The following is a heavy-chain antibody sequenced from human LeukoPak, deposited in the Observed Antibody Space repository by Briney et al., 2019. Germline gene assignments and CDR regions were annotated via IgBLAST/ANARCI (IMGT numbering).Heavy chain of an antibody. CDR2: IKPVSGGT. D-gene: IGHD5-24*01. V-gene: IGHV1-2*02. CDR3: GRERGDGTQGFDF. Sequence: GASVKVSCKALASGYTFTGYYLHWVRQAPGQGLEWMGWIKPVSGGTNYAQRFQGRVTMTRDTSISTVFMELSRLKSDDTAVFYCGRERGDGTQGFDFWGQGTLVTV. CDR1: GYTFTGYY. J-gene: IGHJ4*02.